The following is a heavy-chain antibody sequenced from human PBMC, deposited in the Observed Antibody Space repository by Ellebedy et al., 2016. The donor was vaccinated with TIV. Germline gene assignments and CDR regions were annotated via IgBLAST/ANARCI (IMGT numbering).Heavy chain of an antibody. CDR3: AREDDSSGYYSRFDY. CDR1: GYTFTSYG. D-gene: IGHD3-22*01. CDR2: MNPNSGNT. Sequence: AASVKVSCKASGYTFTSYGISWVRQATGQGLEWMGWMNPNSGNTGYAQKFQGRVTMTRNTSIRTAYMELSSLRSEDTAVYYCAREDDSSGYYSRFDYWGQGTLVTVSS. J-gene: IGHJ4*02. V-gene: IGHV1-8*02.